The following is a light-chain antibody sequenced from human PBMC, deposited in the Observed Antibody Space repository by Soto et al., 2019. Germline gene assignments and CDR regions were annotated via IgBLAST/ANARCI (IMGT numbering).Light chain of an antibody. CDR2: DVS. J-gene: IGLJ1*01. CDR3: SSYTSSSTYV. Sequence: QSVLTQPASVSGSPGQSITISCTGTSSDVGGYNYVSWYQQHPGKAPKLMIYDVSDRPSGVSNRFSGSKSGNTASLTISGLQAEDEADYYCSSYTSSSTYVFGTGNKLTGL. V-gene: IGLV2-14*01. CDR1: SSDVGGYNY.